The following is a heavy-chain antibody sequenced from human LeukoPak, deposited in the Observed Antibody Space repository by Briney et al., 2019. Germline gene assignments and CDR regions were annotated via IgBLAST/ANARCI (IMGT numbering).Heavy chain of an antibody. CDR3: ARDQGGYCSGGSCYSSWFDP. Sequence: GASVKVSCKASGGTFSSYAISWVRQAPGQGLEWMGGIIPIFGTANYAQKFRGRVTITADESTSTAYMELSSLRSEDTAVYYCARDQGGYCSGGSCYSSWFDPWGQGTLVTVSS. J-gene: IGHJ5*02. D-gene: IGHD2-15*01. CDR1: GGTFSSYA. V-gene: IGHV1-69*13. CDR2: IIPIFGTA.